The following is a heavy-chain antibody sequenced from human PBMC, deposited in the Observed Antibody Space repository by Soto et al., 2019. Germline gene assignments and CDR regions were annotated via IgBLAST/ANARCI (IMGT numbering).Heavy chain of an antibody. D-gene: IGHD4-4*01. V-gene: IGHV6-1*01. CDR3: ARDPPDFNSGFDL. Sequence: SQTLSLTCAISGDSVSNNRSIWNWVRQSPSGGLEWLGRTYYRSKWISDYAMSGKSRIGINPDTSKTLNSLELNSVTPEDTAVSYCARDPPDFNSGFDLWGQGTPVTVSS. CDR1: GDSVSNNRSI. J-gene: IGHJ5*02. CDR2: TYYRSKWIS.